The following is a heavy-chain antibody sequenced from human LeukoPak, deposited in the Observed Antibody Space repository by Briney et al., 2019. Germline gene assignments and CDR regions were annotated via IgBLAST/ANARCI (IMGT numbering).Heavy chain of an antibody. CDR2: IYPGDSDS. CDR3: ARTSGSYLYYYYYMDV. V-gene: IGHV5-51*01. D-gene: IGHD1-26*01. J-gene: IGHJ6*03. CDR1: GYSFTSYW. Sequence: PAESLKISCKGSGYSFTSYWIGWVRQMPGKGLEWMGIIYPGDSDSRYSPSFQGQVTISADKSISTAYLQWSSLKASDTAMYYCARTSGSYLYYYYYMDVWGKGTTVTVSS.